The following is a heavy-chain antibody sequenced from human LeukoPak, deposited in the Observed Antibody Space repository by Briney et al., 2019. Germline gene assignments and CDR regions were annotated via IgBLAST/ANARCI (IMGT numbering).Heavy chain of an antibody. J-gene: IGHJ6*02. Sequence: GASVKVSCKASGYTFTSYDINWVRQATGQGLEWMGWMNPNSGNTGHAQKFQGRDTMTRNTSISTAYMELSSLRYEDTAVYYCARGVEMATIWDYCYYGMDVWGQGTTVTVSS. CDR1: GYTFTSYD. CDR3: ARGVEMATIWDYCYYGMDV. V-gene: IGHV1-8*01. CDR2: MNPNSGNT. D-gene: IGHD5-24*01.